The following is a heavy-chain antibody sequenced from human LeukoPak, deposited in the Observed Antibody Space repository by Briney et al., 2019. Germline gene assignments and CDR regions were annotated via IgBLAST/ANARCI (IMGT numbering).Heavy chain of an antibody. D-gene: IGHD3-22*01. Sequence: SETLSLTCAVSGGSISSSNWWSWVRQPPGKGLEWIGEIYHSGSTNYNPSLKSRVTISVDKSKNQFSLKLSSVTAADTAVYYCARDPEGYYDSSGYFDYWGQGTLVTVSS. CDR2: IYHSGST. V-gene: IGHV4-4*02. J-gene: IGHJ4*02. CDR3: ARDPEGYYDSSGYFDY. CDR1: GGSISSSNW.